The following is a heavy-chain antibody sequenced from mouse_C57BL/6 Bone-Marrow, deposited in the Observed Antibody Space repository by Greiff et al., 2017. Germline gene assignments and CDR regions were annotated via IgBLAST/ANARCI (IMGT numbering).Heavy chain of an antibody. J-gene: IGHJ3*01. CDR3: ARGDYGGSSWFAY. CDR2: IWWDDDK. Sequence: QVTLKVSGPGILQPSQTLSLTCSFSGFSLNTFDMSVGWIRPPSGKGLEWLAHIWWDDDKYYNPALKSRLTISKDSSKNLVFLKIANVDTADTATYYCARGDYGGSSWFAYWGQGTLVTVSA. V-gene: IGHV8-8*01. CDR1: GFSLNTFDMS. D-gene: IGHD1-1*01.